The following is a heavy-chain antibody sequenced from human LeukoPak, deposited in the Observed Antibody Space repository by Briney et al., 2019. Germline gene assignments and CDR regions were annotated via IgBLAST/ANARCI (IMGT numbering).Heavy chain of an antibody. D-gene: IGHD3-22*01. V-gene: IGHV3-33*01. CDR1: GFTFSSYG. Sequence: GGSLRLSCAASGFTFSSYGMHWVRQAPGKGLEWVAVIWYDGSNKYYADSVKGRFTISRDNSKNTLYLQMNSLRAEDTAVYYCARVGPYYYDSSGYEGFDYWGQGTLVTVSS. CDR2: IWYDGSNK. CDR3: ARVGPYYYDSSGYEGFDY. J-gene: IGHJ4*02.